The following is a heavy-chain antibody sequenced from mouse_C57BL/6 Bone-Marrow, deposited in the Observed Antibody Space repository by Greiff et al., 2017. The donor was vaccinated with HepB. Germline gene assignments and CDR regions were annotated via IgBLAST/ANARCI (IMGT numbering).Heavy chain of an antibody. Sequence: QVQLKESGPGLVAPSQSLSITCTVSGFSLTSYAISWVRQPPGKGLEWLGVIWTGGGTNYNSAHKSRLSICKDNSQSQVFLKMNSLQTDDTARYYCARNPPQSSYCYAMGYWGKGTSVTVSS. CDR2: IWTGGGT. J-gene: IGHJ4*01. CDR3: ARNPPQSSYCYAMGY. CDR1: GFSLTSYA. V-gene: IGHV2-9-1*01. D-gene: IGHD6-1*01.